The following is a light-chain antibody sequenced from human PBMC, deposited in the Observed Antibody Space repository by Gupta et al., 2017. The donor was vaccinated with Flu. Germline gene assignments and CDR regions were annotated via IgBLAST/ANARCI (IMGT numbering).Light chain of an antibody. Sequence: TQCPDTKSASPGEKVTLTCTAGQSVRRALAWYQQPLDQPPSLLIYDASERAAGVTDRFTGGGSTGHVTLTNTSREHGDSATYYCYQDCYWPPVTFGQGTXL. CDR3: YQDCYWPPVT. J-gene: IGKJ5*01. V-gene: IGKV3-11*02. CDR2: DAS. CDR1: QSVRRA.